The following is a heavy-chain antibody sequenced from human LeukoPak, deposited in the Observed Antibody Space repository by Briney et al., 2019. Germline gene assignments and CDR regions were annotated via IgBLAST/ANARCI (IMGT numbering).Heavy chain of an antibody. CDR1: GGSISSYY. CDR2: INHSGST. J-gene: IGHJ6*03. CDR3: ARTRSQKSGRGVINRHYYYMDV. D-gene: IGHD3-10*01. V-gene: IGHV4-34*01. Sequence: SETLSLTCTVSGGSISSYYWSWIRQPPGKGLEWIGEINHSGSTNYNPSLKSRVTISVDTSKNQFSLKLSSVTAADTAVYYCARTRSQKSGRGVINRHYYYMDVWGKGTTVTISS.